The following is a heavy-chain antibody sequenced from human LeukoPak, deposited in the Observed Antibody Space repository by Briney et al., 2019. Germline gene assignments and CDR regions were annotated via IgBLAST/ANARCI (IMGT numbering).Heavy chain of an antibody. V-gene: IGHV4-59*08. CDR1: GGSISSYY. J-gene: IGHJ4*02. CDR2: IYYSGST. Sequence: RPSETLSLTCTVSGGSISSYYWSWTRQPPGKGLEWIGYIYYSGSTNYNPSLKSRVTISVDTSKNQFSLKLSSVTAADTAVYYCARSSGYYYDLDYWGQGTLVTVSS. D-gene: IGHD3-22*01. CDR3: ARSSGYYYDLDY.